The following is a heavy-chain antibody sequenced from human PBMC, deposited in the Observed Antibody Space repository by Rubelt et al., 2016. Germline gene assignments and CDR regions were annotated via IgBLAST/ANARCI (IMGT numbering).Heavy chain of an antibody. CDR2: IYYSGST. CDR1: GGSLSSYH. J-gene: IGHJ4*02. Sequence: QLQLQESGPGLVKPSETLSLTCTVSGGSLSSYHWSWIRQPPGKGLEWIGYIYYSGSTYYNPSLKSRVTILVDTSKNQFSLKLSFVTAADTAVYYCAREGMVRGELNFDYWGQGTLVTVSA. V-gene: IGHV4-59*12. D-gene: IGHD3-10*01. CDR3: AREGMVRGELNFDY.